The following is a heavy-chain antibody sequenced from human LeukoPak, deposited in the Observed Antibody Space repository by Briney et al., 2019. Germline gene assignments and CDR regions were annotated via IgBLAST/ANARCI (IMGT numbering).Heavy chain of an antibody. CDR3: ARVTGNSYFYYYMDV. CDR1: GYSFTSYW. Sequence: GESLKISCKGSGYSFTSYWIGWVRQMPGKGLEWVGIIYPGDSETRYTPSFQGQVIISVDKSITTAYLQWSSLKASDTAMYYCARVTGNSYFYYYMDVWGKGTTVTVSS. D-gene: IGHD4-23*01. J-gene: IGHJ6*03. V-gene: IGHV5-51*01. CDR2: IYPGDSET.